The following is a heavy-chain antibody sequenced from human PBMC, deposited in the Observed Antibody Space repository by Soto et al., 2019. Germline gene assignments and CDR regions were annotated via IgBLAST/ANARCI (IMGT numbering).Heavy chain of an antibody. Sequence: QVQLVESGGGLVKPGGSLRLSCAASGFSFSDSYMSWVRQAPGKGLEWVAYISGSSGYTGYADSVKGRFTISRDNAKNSLYLQMNSLRVEDTAVYYCARPRPSGENYGMDVWGQGTTVTVSS. D-gene: IGHD1-26*01. CDR1: GFSFSDSY. V-gene: IGHV3-11*06. CDR2: ISGSSGYT. J-gene: IGHJ6*02. CDR3: ARPRPSGENYGMDV.